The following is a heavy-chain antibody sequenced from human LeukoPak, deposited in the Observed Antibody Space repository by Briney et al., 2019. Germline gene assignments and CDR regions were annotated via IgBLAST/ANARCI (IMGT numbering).Heavy chain of an antibody. Sequence: SVKVSCKASGYTFTSYAMHWVRQAPGQRLEWMGRIIPILGIANYAQKFQGRVTITADKSTSTAYMELSSLRSEDTAVYYCAREWKYYDSSGYFQHWGQGTLVTVSS. D-gene: IGHD3-22*01. CDR3: AREWKYYDSSGYFQH. CDR1: GYTFTSYA. J-gene: IGHJ1*01. CDR2: IIPILGIA. V-gene: IGHV1-69*04.